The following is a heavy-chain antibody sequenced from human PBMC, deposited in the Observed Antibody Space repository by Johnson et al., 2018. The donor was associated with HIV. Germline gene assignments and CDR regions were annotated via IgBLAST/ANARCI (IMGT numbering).Heavy chain of an antibody. D-gene: IGHD1-7*01. Sequence: VQLVESGGGLVQPGRSLRLSCAASGFAFGDYAMSWVRQAPGKGLEWVGFIRSKTYGGTTEYAASVKGRFTISRDASKNIAYLQMNNLKTEDTAVYYCTRDPRTTNAFDIWGQGTMVTVSS. CDR3: TRDPRTTNAFDI. V-gene: IGHV3-49*04. CDR1: GFAFGDYA. CDR2: IRSKTYGGTT. J-gene: IGHJ3*02.